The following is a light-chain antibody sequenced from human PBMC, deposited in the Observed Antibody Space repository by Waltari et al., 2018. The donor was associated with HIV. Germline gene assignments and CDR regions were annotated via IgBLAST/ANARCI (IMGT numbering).Light chain of an antibody. CDR3: QSYDSGLRV. Sequence: QSVLTQPPSVSGAPGQRVTISCTGSSSNIGAGSDVHWYQQLPGTAPKLLIYDNKKRPSGVPGRFSGSKSGTSASLAITGLQAEDEADYYCQSYDSGLRVFGGGTKLTVL. CDR2: DNK. V-gene: IGLV1-40*01. J-gene: IGLJ3*02. CDR1: SSNIGAGSD.